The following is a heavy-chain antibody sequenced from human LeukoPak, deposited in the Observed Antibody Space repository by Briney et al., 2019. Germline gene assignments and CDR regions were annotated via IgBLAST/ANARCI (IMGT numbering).Heavy chain of an antibody. Sequence: PGGSLRLSCAASGFTFSSYGMHWVRQAPGKGLEWVAVISYDGSNKYYADSVKGRFTISRDNSKNTLYLQMNSLRAEDTAVYYCARMGYAPPYYYYYMDVWGKGTTATISS. CDR2: ISYDGSNK. CDR3: ARMGYAPPYYYYYMDV. J-gene: IGHJ6*03. CDR1: GFTFSSYG. D-gene: IGHD5-12*01. V-gene: IGHV3-30*03.